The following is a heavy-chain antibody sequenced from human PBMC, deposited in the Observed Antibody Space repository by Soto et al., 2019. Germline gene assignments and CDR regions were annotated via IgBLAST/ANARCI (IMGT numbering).Heavy chain of an antibody. V-gene: IGHV1-18*01. D-gene: IGHD6-19*01. CDR2: SSGYNGNT. Sequence: QVQLVQSGAEVKKPGASVTVSCKTSGYTFSNYGINWVRQAPGQGLEWMGWSSGYNGNTNYAQTVQGRVTMSTDTSPGTVYMELRSLKSDDTAIYYCSRFIMVGGWFDPNYYHGMDVWGQGTTVTVSS. CDR1: GYTFSNYG. CDR3: SRFIMVGGWFDPNYYHGMDV. J-gene: IGHJ6*02.